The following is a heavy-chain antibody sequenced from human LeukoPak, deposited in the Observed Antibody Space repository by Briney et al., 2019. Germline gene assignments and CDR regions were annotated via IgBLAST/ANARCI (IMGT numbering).Heavy chain of an antibody. CDR3: ARGYDSSGYSNWFDP. Sequence: RASVKVSCKVSGYTLTELSMHWVRQAPGKGLEWMGGFDPEDGETIYAQKFQGRVTMTRDTSTSTVYMELSSLRSEDTAVYYCARGYDSSGYSNWFDPWGQGTLVTVSS. V-gene: IGHV1-24*01. CDR1: GYTLTELS. CDR2: FDPEDGET. J-gene: IGHJ5*02. D-gene: IGHD3-22*01.